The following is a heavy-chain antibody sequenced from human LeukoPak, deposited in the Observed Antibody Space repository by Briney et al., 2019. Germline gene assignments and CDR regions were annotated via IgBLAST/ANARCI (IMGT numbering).Heavy chain of an antibody. CDR2: IKQDGSEK. CDR1: GFTFSSYW. CDR3: ARDFSSSWELDY. V-gene: IGHV3-7*01. J-gene: IGHJ4*02. Sequence: GGSLRLSCAASGFTFSSYWMSWVRQAPGKGLEWVANIKQDGSEKYYVGSVKGRFTISRDNAKNSLYLQMDSLRAEDTAVYYCARDFSSSWELDYWGQGTLVTVSS. D-gene: IGHD6-13*01.